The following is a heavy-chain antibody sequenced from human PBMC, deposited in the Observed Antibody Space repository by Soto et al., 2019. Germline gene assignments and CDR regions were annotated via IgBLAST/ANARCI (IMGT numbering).Heavy chain of an antibody. CDR1: GYTFTRYG. D-gene: IGHD3-16*01. J-gene: IGHJ6*02. V-gene: IGHV1-18*01. Sequence: SVXVSCKASGYTFTRYGIGWARQAPGQGLEWMGWINTYNGNTNYAQNVQGRVTLTTDTSTSTAYMELRSLRSNDTAIYYCAMVDVYVTPSPQDVWGQGTTVIVSS. CDR3: AMVDVYVTPSPQDV. CDR2: INTYNGNT.